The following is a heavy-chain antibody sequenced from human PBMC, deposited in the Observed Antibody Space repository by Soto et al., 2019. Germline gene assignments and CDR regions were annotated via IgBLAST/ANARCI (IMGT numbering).Heavy chain of an antibody. CDR3: SRFGIAAAGTDYYYYYGMDV. CDR1: GFTFDDYA. Sequence: EVQLVESGGGLVQPGRSLRLSCAASGFTFDDYAMHWVRQAPGRGLEWVSGISWNSGSIGYADSVKGRFTISRDNAKNSLYLQMNSLRAEDTALYYCSRFGIAAAGTDYYYYYGMDVWGQGTTVTVSS. V-gene: IGHV3-9*01. CDR2: ISWNSGSI. D-gene: IGHD6-13*01. J-gene: IGHJ6*02.